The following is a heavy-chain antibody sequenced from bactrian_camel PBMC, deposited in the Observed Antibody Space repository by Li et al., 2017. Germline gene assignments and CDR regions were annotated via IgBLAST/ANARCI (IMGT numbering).Heavy chain of an antibody. V-gene: IGHV3-1*01. D-gene: IGHD6*01. CDR1: GLEFSAYG. CDR3: VRDWRTVVDNTPGDS. CDR2: IGSDGGSK. Sequence: VQLVESGGGSVQSGGSLRLSCKASGLEFSAYGMSWRREAPGKTSEWVAGIGSDGGSKYYADSMKGRFTISRDNAQNTLSLQMNSLKPEDTAVYYCVRDWRTVVDNTPGDSWGQGTQVTVS. J-gene: IGHJ6*01.